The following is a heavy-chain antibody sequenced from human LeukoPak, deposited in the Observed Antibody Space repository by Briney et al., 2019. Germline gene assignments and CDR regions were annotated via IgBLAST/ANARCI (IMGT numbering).Heavy chain of an antibody. V-gene: IGHV4-4*07. CDR1: GGSISSYY. J-gene: IGHJ6*03. CDR2: IYTSGST. Sequence: SETLSLTCTVSGGSISSYYWSWIRQPAGKGLEWIGRIYTSGSTNYNPSLKSRVTMSVDTSKNQFSLKLSSVTAADTAVYYCARSVLIGDYYYMDVWGKGTTVTVSS. CDR3: ARSVLIGDYYYMDV. D-gene: IGHD3-22*01.